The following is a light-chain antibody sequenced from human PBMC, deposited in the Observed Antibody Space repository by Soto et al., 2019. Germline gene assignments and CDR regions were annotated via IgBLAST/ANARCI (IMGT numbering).Light chain of an antibody. Sequence: QSVLTQSPSASASLGASVKLTCTLSSGHSSYAIAWHQQQPEKGPRYLMKLNSDGSHSKGDGIPDRFSGSSSGAERYLTISSLQSEDEADYYCQTWGTGIHPWVFGGGTKLTVL. V-gene: IGLV4-69*01. CDR3: QTWGTGIHPWV. CDR2: LNSDGSH. CDR1: SGHSSYA. J-gene: IGLJ3*02.